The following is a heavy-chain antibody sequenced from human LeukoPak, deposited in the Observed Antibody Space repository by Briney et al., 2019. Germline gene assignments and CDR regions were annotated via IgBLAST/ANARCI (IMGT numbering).Heavy chain of an antibody. J-gene: IGHJ4*02. CDR3: AKDRYSGYKTFDY. CDR1: GFTFSSYG. V-gene: IGHV3-30*02. Sequence: GGSLRLSCAASGFTFSSYGIHWVRQAPGKGLEWVAFIRYDGNNKYYADSVKGRFTISRDNSKNTLYLQMNSLRAEDTAVYYCAKDRYSGYKTFDYWGQGTLVTVSS. CDR2: IRYDGNNK. D-gene: IGHD5-12*01.